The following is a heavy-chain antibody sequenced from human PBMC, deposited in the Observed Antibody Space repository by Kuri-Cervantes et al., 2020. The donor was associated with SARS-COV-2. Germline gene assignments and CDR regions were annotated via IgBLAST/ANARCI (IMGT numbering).Heavy chain of an antibody. CDR3: ARDPGGLDAFDI. CDR2: INPNSGGT. D-gene: IGHD4-23*01. CDR1: GYTFTGYY. J-gene: IGHJ3*02. V-gene: IGHV1-2*06. Sequence: ASVKVSCKASGYTFTGYYMHWVRQAPGQGLEWMGQINPNSGGTNYAQKFQGRVTMTRDTSISTAYMELSRLRSDDTAVCYCARDPGGLDAFDIWGQGTMVTVSS.